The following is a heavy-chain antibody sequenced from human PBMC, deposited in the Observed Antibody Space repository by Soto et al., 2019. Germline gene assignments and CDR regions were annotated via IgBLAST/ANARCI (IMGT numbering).Heavy chain of an antibody. D-gene: IGHD3-22*01. CDR2: IYPGDSDT. Sequence: GESLKISCKGSGYSFTSYWIGWGRQMPGKGLEWMGIIYPGDSDTRYSPSFQGQVTISADKSISTAYLQWSSLKASDTAMYYCARHYYYYDTSAQYAFDIWGQGTMVTVSS. V-gene: IGHV5-51*01. J-gene: IGHJ3*02. CDR3: ARHYYYYDTSAQYAFDI. CDR1: GYSFTSYW.